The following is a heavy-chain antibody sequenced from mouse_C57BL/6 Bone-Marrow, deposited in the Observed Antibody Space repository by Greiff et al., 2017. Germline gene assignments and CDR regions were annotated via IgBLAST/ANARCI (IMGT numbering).Heavy chain of an antibody. CDR2: ISSGGSYT. D-gene: IGHD2-13*01. V-gene: IGHV5-6*01. CDR1: GFTFSSYG. J-gene: IGHJ3*01. Sequence: EVQRVESGGDLVKPGGSLKLSCAASGFTFSSYGMSWVRQTPDKRLEWVATISSGGSYTYYPDSVKGRFTISRDNAKNTLYLQMSSLKSEDTAMYYCARFYYDDSLCAYWGQGTLVTVSA. CDR3: ARFYYDDSLCAY.